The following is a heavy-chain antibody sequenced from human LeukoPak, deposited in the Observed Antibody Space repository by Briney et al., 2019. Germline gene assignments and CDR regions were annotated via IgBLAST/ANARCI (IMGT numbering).Heavy chain of an antibody. CDR1: GYSISSGSY. V-gene: IGHV4-38-2*02. CDR3: ARVDIAVAGTIDY. D-gene: IGHD6-19*01. Sequence: SETLSLTCTVSGYSISSGSYWGWIRKHPGKGLEWIGSIYHSGSTYYNPSLKSRVTISVDTSKNQFSLKLSSVTAADTAVYYCARVDIAVAGTIDYWGQGTLVTVSS. J-gene: IGHJ4*02. CDR2: IYHSGST.